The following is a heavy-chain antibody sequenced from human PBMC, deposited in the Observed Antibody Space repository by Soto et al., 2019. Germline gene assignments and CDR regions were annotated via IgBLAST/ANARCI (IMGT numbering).Heavy chain of an antibody. V-gene: IGHV3-30*18. D-gene: IGHD6-13*01. CDR2: ISYDGSNK. Sequence: GGSLRLSCAASGFTFSSYGMHWVRQAPGKGLEWVAVISYDGSNKYYADSVKGRFTISRDNSKSTLYLQMNSLRAEDTAVYYCAKDSSSWYYGMDVWGQGTTVTVPS. CDR1: GFTFSSYG. J-gene: IGHJ6*02. CDR3: AKDSSSWYYGMDV.